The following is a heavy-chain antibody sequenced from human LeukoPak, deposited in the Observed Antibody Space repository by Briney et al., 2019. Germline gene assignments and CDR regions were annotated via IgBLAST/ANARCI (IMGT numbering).Heavy chain of an antibody. CDR1: GFTFSGSA. CDR3: SREGTTAPAGTAQDY. D-gene: IGHD4-11*01. CDR2: IRSKPDNYAT. V-gene: IGHV3-73*01. J-gene: IGHJ4*02. Sequence: GGSLRLSCVASGFTFSGSAIHWVRQASGKGLEWVGRIRSKPDNYATEYAASVKGRFTVSRDDSKNTAYLQMNSLKTEDTAVYYCSREGTTAPAGTAQDYWGQGTLVIVSS.